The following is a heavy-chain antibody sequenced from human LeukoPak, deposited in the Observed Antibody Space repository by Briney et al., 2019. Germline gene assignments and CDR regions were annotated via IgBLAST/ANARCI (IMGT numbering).Heavy chain of an antibody. CDR3: ARDLSGGFDY. J-gene: IGHJ4*02. D-gene: IGHD2-15*01. V-gene: IGHV4-31*03. CDR2: IYYSGST. Sequence: PSETLSLTCTVSGGSISSGVYYWSWIRQHPGKGLEWIGYIYYSGSTYYNPSLKSRVTISVDTSKNQFSLKLSSVTAADTAVYYCARDLSGGFDYWGQGTLVTVSS. CDR1: GGSISSGVYY.